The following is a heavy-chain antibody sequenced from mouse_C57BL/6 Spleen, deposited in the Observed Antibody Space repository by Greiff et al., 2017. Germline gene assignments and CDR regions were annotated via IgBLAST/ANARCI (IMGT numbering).Heavy chain of an antibody. CDR1: GYAFSSSW. CDR3: ATYGNYVELGAMDY. CDR2: LYPGDGDT. D-gene: IGHD2-1*01. Sequence: QVQLKQSGPELVKPGASVKISCKASGYAFSSSWMNWVKQRPGKGLEWIGRLYPGDGDTNYNGKFKGKATLTADKSSSTAYMQLSSLTSEDSAVYFCATYGNYVELGAMDYWGQGTSVTVSS. J-gene: IGHJ4*01. V-gene: IGHV1-82*01.